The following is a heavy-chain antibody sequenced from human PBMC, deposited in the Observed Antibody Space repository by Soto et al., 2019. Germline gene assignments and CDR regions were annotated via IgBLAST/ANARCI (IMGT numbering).Heavy chain of an antibody. V-gene: IGHV3-23*01. J-gene: IGHJ6*02. D-gene: IGHD6-6*01. CDR1: GFTFSSYA. CDR2: ISGSGGST. Sequence: GGSLRLSCAASGFTFSSYAMSWVRQAPGKGLEWVSAISGSGGSTYYADSVKGRFTISRDNSKNTLYLQMNSLRAEDTAVYYCAKSTRHYYYYYYGMDVWGQGTTVTVSS. CDR3: AKSTRHYYYYYYGMDV.